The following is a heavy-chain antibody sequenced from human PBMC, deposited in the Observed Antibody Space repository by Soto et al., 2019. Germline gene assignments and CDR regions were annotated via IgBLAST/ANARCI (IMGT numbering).Heavy chain of an antibody. J-gene: IGHJ6*02. CDR2: IIHILDIP. CDR1: GGTFSRYT. V-gene: IGHV1-69*02. CDR3: ESNCTGVLVLGASPPGGGNYGWDA. Sequence: QVQLVQSGAEVKKPGSSVKVSCKASGGTFSRYTISWVRQAPGQGLEWMGRIIHILDIPNYAQNFQGRVRIHGNKSTGTAYMELSSLRDDAPAVYYWESNCTGVLVLGASPPGGGNYGWDAWGQGTAFTESS. D-gene: IGHD2-15*01.